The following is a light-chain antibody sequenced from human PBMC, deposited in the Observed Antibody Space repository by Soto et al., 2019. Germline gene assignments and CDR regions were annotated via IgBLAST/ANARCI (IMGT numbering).Light chain of an antibody. CDR1: QSITTW. CDR3: QQYYSFPWT. J-gene: IGKJ1*01. CDR2: DAS. V-gene: IGKV1-5*01. Sequence: DIQMTQSPSTVSAYVGDSVTITCRASQSITTWLAWYQQRPGKAPKLLIYDASSLQSGVPSRFSGSGSGTEFTLTISSLQPDDFATYYCQQYYSFPWTFGQGTKVDI.